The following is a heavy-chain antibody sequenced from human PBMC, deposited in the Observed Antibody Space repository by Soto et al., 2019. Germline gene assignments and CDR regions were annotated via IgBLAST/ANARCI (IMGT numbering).Heavy chain of an antibody. CDR3: ARVRVAVAGWSAFDI. D-gene: IGHD6-19*01. V-gene: IGHV3-74*01. CDR2: INSDGSST. J-gene: IGHJ3*02. CDR1: GFTFSSYW. Sequence: GGSLRLSCAASGFTFSSYWMHWVRQAPGKGLVWVSRINSDGSSTSYADSVKGRFTISRDNAKNTLYLQMNSLRAEDTAVYYCARVRVAVAGWSAFDIWGQGTMVTVSS.